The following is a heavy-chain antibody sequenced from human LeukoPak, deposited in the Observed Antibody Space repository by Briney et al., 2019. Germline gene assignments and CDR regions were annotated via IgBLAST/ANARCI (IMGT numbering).Heavy chain of an antibody. CDR3: AKYGSRSYLDY. CDR2: LSGSGGSA. V-gene: IGHV3-23*01. J-gene: IGHJ4*02. D-gene: IGHD5-18*01. CDR1: GFSFSSYA. Sequence: GGSLRLSCAASGFSFSSYAMSWVREAPGKGLEGVSGLSGSGGSAYYADSVKGRFTISRDNSKNTLYLQMNSLRAEDTAVYYCAKYGSRSYLDYWGQGTLVTVSS.